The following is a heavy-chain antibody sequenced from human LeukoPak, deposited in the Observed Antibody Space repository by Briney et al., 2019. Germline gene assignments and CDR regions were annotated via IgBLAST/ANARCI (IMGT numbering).Heavy chain of an antibody. CDR1: GFTFSSYA. CDR3: AKDAKPYYYDSSGYYYAGAFDI. CDR2: ISGSGGST. V-gene: IGHV3-23*01. Sequence: GGSLRLSCAASGFTFSSYAMSWVRQAPGKGLEWVSAISGSGGSTYYADSVKGRFTISRDNSKNTLHLQMNSLRAEDTAVYYCAKDAKPYYYDSSGYYYAGAFDIWGQGTMVTVS. J-gene: IGHJ3*02. D-gene: IGHD3-22*01.